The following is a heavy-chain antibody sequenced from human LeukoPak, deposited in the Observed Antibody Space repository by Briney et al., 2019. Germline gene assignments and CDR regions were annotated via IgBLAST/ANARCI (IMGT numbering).Heavy chain of an antibody. CDR3: ARFSPYGDFDI. CDR1: GGSINISSYY. J-gene: IGHJ3*02. D-gene: IGHD4-17*01. Sequence: SETLSLTCTVSGGSINISSYYWGWIRQPPGKGLEWIGSIYYSGSTYYNPSLKSRVTISVDTSKNQFSLKLSSVTAADTAVYYCARFSPYGDFDIWGQGTMVTVSS. V-gene: IGHV4-39*01. CDR2: IYYSGST.